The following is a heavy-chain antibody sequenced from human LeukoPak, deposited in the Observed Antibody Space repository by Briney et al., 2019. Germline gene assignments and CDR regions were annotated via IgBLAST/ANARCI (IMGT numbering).Heavy chain of an antibody. V-gene: IGHV3-33*01. CDR1: GFTFNSHG. J-gene: IGHJ4*02. Sequence: GGSLRLSCAASGFTFNSHGMHWVRQAPGKGLEWVAVISYDGSQKYYGEFVKGRFTISRDDSKNTLYLQMNSLRVEDTAVYYCARIRAVHLDYWGQGTLVTVS. D-gene: IGHD6-19*01. CDR2: ISYDGSQK. CDR3: ARIRAVHLDY.